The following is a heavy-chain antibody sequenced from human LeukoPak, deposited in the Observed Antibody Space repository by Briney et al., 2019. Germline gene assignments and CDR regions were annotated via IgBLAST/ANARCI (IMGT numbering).Heavy chain of an antibody. CDR2: ISWNSGSI. CDR3: AKGTVTTGGGSFDY. CDR1: GFTFDDYA. J-gene: IGHJ4*02. Sequence: GGSLRLSCAASGFTFDDYAMHWVRQAPGKGLEWVSGISWNSGSIGYADSVKGRFTISRDNAKNSLYLQMNSLRAEDTALYYCAKGTVTTGGGSFDYWGQGTLVTASS. V-gene: IGHV3-9*01. D-gene: IGHD4-17*01.